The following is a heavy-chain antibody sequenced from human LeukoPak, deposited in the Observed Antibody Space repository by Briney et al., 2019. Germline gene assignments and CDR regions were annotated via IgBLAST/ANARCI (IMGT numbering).Heavy chain of an antibody. J-gene: IGHJ4*02. Sequence: PSETLSLTCTVSGGSISSSSYYWGWIRQPPGKGLEWIGSIYYSGSTYYNPSLKRRVTISVDTSKNQFSLKLSSVTAADTAVYYCARVPPDSAAADSFFDYWGQGTLVTVSS. V-gene: IGHV4-39*07. CDR2: IYYSGST. D-gene: IGHD6-13*01. CDR3: ARVPPDSAAADSFFDY. CDR1: GGSISSSSYY.